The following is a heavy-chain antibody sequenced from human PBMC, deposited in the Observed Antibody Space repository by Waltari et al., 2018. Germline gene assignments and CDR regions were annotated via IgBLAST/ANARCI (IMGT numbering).Heavy chain of an antibody. CDR3: ARASQYYYDSSGYPDY. J-gene: IGHJ4*02. CDR2: INAGNGNT. Sequence: QVQLVQSGAEVKKPGASVKVSCKASGYTFTSYAMHWVRQAPGQRLEWMGWINAGNGNTKYSQKFQGRVTITRDTSASTAYMELSSLRSEDTAVYYCARASQYYYDSSGYPDYWGQGTLVTVSS. CDR1: GYTFTSYA. D-gene: IGHD3-22*01. V-gene: IGHV1-3*01.